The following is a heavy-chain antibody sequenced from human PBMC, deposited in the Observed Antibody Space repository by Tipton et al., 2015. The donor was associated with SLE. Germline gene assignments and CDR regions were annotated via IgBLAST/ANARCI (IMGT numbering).Heavy chain of an antibody. D-gene: IGHD3-10*01. CDR2: IRARAYGGTT. V-gene: IGHV3-49*03. CDR1: GFTFGDYT. Sequence: SLRLSCTASGFTFGDYTMNWFRQPPGKGLEWVGFIRARAYGGTTEYASSVRGRFIISRDDSKDIAYLQMNSLKSADTAVYYCAQNWPGFSWGQGTLVTVSS. J-gene: IGHJ5*02. CDR3: AQNWPGFS.